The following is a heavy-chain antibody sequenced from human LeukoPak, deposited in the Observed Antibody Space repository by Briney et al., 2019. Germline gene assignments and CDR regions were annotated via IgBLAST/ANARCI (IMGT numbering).Heavy chain of an antibody. CDR3: ASRXAVAGSFDY. Sequence: SETLSLTCTVSGGSISSSSYYWGWIRQPPGKGLEWIGSIYYSGSTYYNPSLKSRVTISADTSKNQFSLKLSSVTAADTAVYYCASRXAVAGSFDYWGQGTLVTVSS. D-gene: IGHD6-19*01. V-gene: IGHV4-39*01. CDR2: IYYSGST. J-gene: IGHJ4*02. CDR1: GGSISSSSYY.